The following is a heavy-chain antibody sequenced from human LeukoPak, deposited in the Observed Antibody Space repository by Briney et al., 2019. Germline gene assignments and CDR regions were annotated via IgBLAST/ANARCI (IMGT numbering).Heavy chain of an antibody. J-gene: IGHJ6*02. V-gene: IGHV4-34*01. Sequence: KPSETLSLTCAVYGGSFSDYYWSWIRQPPGKGLEWIGEINHSGSTNYNPSLKSRVTISVDTSKNQFSLKLSSVTAADTAVYYCARDLTGYSSSWACRYYYGMDVWGQGTTVTVS. CDR1: GGSFSDYY. CDR2: INHSGST. D-gene: IGHD6-13*01. CDR3: ARDLTGYSSSWACRYYYGMDV.